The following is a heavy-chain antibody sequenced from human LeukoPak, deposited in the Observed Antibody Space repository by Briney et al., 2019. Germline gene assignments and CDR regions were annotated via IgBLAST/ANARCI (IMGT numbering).Heavy chain of an antibody. J-gene: IGHJ6*02. CDR1: GYTFTGYY. CDR3: ARAGWELPQYYYYYGMDV. V-gene: IGHV1-2*02. CDR2: INPNSGGT. D-gene: IGHD1-26*01. Sequence: ASVKVSCKASGYTFTGYYMHWVRQAPGQGLEWMGWINPNSGGTNYAQKFQGRVTITADKSTSTAYMELSSLRSEDTAVYYCARAGWELPQYYYYYGMDVWGQGTTVTVSS.